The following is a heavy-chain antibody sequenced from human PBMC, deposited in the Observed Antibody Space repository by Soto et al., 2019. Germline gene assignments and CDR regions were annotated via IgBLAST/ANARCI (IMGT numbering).Heavy chain of an antibody. Sequence: QVQLVESGGGVVQPGRSLRLYCAASGFTFSNFGMHWGRQAPGKGLEWVAAISADGSDKYFSDSVKGRFTISRDNSKNTLFQQMNSLRVEDTAVYYCTKGSEVARQELDYWGQGTLVTVSS. CDR3: TKGSEVARQELDY. CDR1: GFTFSNFG. J-gene: IGHJ4*02. CDR2: ISADGSDK. V-gene: IGHV3-30*18. D-gene: IGHD3-3*01.